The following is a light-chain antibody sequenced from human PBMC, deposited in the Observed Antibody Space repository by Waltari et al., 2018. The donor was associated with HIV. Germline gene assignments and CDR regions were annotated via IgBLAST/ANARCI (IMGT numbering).Light chain of an antibody. Sequence: QSALTQPASVSGSPGQSITISCTGTSSDVGGYNYVSWYQQHPGKAPKLMMYEVSNRPSGVSNRFSGSKSGNTASLTISGLQADDEADYYCSSYTTSSTLGGVFGGGTKLTVL. CDR2: EVS. CDR1: SSDVGGYNY. CDR3: SSYTTSSTLGGV. V-gene: IGLV2-14*01. J-gene: IGLJ2*01.